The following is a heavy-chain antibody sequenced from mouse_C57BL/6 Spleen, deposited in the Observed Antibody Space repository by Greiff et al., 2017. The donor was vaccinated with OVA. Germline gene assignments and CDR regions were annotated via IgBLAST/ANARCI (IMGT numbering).Heavy chain of an antibody. CDR2: INPSNGGT. Sequence: VQLQQSGTELVKPGASVKLSCKASGYTFTSYWMHWAKQRPGQGLEWIGNINPSNGGTNYNEKFKSKATLTVDKSSSTAYMQLSSLTSEDSAVYYCARSDGYYRGDYWGQGTTLTVSS. CDR3: ARSDGYYRGDY. CDR1: GYTFTSYW. D-gene: IGHD2-3*01. V-gene: IGHV1-53*01. J-gene: IGHJ2*01.